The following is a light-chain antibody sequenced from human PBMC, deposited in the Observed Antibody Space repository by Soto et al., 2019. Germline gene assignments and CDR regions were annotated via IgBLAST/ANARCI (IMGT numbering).Light chain of an antibody. CDR3: QQSSITPRS. Sequence: DIRLTQSPSSLSASVGERVTISCRASQSISTYLMWYHQKPGKAPNLLIYGASGLQNGVPSRFAGSGSGTEFTLTITGLQPEDFGTYYCQQSSITPRSFGQGTKVEI. CDR1: QSISTY. V-gene: IGKV1-39*01. CDR2: GAS. J-gene: IGKJ1*01.